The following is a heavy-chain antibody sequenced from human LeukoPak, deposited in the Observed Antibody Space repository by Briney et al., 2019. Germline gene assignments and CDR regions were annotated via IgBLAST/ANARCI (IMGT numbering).Heavy chain of an antibody. CDR1: GFTFSSYW. D-gene: IGHD4/OR15-4a*01. CDR3: AKSGLSRFDY. V-gene: IGHV3-21*04. CDR2: ISSSSSYI. Sequence: GGSLRLSCAASGFTFSSYWMSWVRQAPGKGLEWVSSISSSSSYIYYADSVKGRFTISRDNSKNTLYLQMNSLRAEDTAIYYCAKSGLSRFDYWGQGTLVTVSS. J-gene: IGHJ4*02.